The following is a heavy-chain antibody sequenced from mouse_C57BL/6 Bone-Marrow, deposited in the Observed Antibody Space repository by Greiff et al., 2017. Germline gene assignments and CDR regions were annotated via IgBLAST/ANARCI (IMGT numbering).Heavy chain of an antibody. J-gene: IGHJ3*01. CDR1: GYTFTSYW. CDR3: ARGDYDAVAY. Sequence: QVQLQQSGAELVMPGASVKLSCTASGYTFTSYWIHWVKQRPGQGLEWIGEIVPSDSYTNYNQKFKGKSTLTVDKSSSTAYMQLSSLTSEDSAVYYCARGDYDAVAYWGQGTLVAGSA. V-gene: IGHV1-69*01. CDR2: IVPSDSYT. D-gene: IGHD2-4*01.